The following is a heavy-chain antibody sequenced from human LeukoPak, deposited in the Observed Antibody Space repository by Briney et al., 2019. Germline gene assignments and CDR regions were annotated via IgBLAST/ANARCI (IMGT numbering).Heavy chain of an antibody. J-gene: IGHJ4*02. CDR2: IYYSGST. CDR1: GGSISSSSYY. V-gene: IGHV4-39*01. Sequence: PSETLSLTCTVSGGSISSSSYYWGWIRQPPGKGLEWIGSIYYSGSTYYNPSLKSRVTISVDTSKNQFSLKLSSVTAADTAVYYCARMYYDFWSGPLFVDYWGQGTLVTVSS. CDR3: ARMYYDFWSGPLFVDY. D-gene: IGHD3-3*01.